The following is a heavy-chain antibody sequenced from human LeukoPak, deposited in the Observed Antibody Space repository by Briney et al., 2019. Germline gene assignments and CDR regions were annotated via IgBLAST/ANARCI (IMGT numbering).Heavy chain of an antibody. V-gene: IGHV3-23*01. CDR2: ISDTGATT. CDR3: AKVGAQLLGDLDY. D-gene: IGHD1-26*01. Sequence: QSGGSLRLSCAASGFSFSTYSMSWVRQAPGKGLEWVSVISDTGATTFYADSVKGRFTISRDNSKNTLYLQMNSLRAEDTAVYYCAKVGAQLLGDLDYWGQGTLVTVSS. J-gene: IGHJ4*02. CDR1: GFSFSTYS.